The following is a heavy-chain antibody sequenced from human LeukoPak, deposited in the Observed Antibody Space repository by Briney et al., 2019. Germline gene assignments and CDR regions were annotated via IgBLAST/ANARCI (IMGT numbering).Heavy chain of an antibody. CDR1: GFTFSSYG. V-gene: IGHV3-33*01. CDR3: ARGLDYYGSGSSL. Sequence: GGSLRLSCAASGFTFSSYGMHWVRQAPGKGLEWVAVIWYDGSNKYYADSVKGRFTISRDNSKNTLYLQMNSLRAEDTAVYYCARGLDYYGSGSSLWGQGTLVTVSS. J-gene: IGHJ4*02. CDR2: IWYDGSNK. D-gene: IGHD3-10*01.